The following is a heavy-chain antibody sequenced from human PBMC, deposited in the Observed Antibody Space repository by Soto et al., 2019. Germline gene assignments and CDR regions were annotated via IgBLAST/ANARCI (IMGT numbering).Heavy chain of an antibody. V-gene: IGHV1-46*01. J-gene: IGHJ4*02. CDR2: ISPDGGRT. CDR1: GYIFTYRY. Sequence: ASVKVSCKASGYIFTYRYLYWVRQAPGQALEWMGIISPDGGRTSYAQKFQGRVTMTRDTSTSTVYMELSSLRSEDTAVYYCATRDPGHYWGQGTLVTVSS. CDR3: ATRDPGHY.